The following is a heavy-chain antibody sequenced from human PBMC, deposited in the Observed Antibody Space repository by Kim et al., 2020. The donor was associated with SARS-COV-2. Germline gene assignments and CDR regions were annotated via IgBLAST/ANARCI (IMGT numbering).Heavy chain of an antibody. CDR2: INPNSGGT. CDR1: GYTFTGYY. J-gene: IGHJ4*02. D-gene: IGHD2-2*02. CDR3: ARSVYCSSTSCDTWRLDY. V-gene: IGHV1-2*02. Sequence: ASVKVSCKASGYTFTGYYMHWVRQAPGQGLEWMGWINPNSGGTNYAQKFQGRVTMTRDTSISTAYMELSRLRSDDTAVYYCARSVYCSSTSCDTWRLDYWGQGTLVTVSS.